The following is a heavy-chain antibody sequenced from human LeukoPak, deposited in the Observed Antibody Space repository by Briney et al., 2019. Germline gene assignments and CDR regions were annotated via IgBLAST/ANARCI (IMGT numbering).Heavy chain of an antibody. V-gene: IGHV1-69*05. CDR3: AREDYYGSGSYYNVERYNWFDP. D-gene: IGHD3-10*01. Sequence: SVKVSCKASGGTFSSYAISWVRQAPGQGLEWMGGIIPIFGTANYAQKFQGRVMITTDESTSTAYMELSSLRSEDTAVYYCAREDYYGSGSYYNVERYNWFDPWGQGTLVTVSS. CDR2: IIPIFGTA. J-gene: IGHJ5*02. CDR1: GGTFSSYA.